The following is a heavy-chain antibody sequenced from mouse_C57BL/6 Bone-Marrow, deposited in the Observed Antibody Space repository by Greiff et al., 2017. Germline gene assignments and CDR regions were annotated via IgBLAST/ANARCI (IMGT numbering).Heavy chain of an antibody. CDR2: IDPENGDT. Sequence: EVKLVESGAELVRPGASVKLSCTASGFNIKDDYMHWVKQRPEQGLEWIGWIDPENGDTEYASQFQGKATITADTSSNTAYLQLSSLTSEDTAVYYCTPHYYGSSSAWCAYWGQGTLVTVSA. CDR1: GFNIKDDY. D-gene: IGHD1-1*01. V-gene: IGHV14-4*01. CDR3: TPHYYGSSSAWCAY. J-gene: IGHJ3*01.